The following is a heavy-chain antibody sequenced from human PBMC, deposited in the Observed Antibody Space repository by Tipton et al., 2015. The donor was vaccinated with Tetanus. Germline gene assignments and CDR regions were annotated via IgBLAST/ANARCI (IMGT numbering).Heavy chain of an antibody. CDR2: IDYFGTT. Sequence: TLSLTCTASGGSIGTYHWNWIRQPPGEGLEWIGYIDYFGTTKYNPSLKSRVAMSVDTSKNQLSLKLSSVTSADTAVYYCARTSGFMNFKNWGQGILVTVSS. V-gene: IGHV4-59*01. CDR1: GGSIGTYH. J-gene: IGHJ1*01. CDR3: ARTSGFMNFKN. D-gene: IGHD3-3*01.